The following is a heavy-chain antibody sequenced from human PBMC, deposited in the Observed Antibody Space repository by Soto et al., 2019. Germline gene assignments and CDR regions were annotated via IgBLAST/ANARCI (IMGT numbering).Heavy chain of an antibody. J-gene: IGHJ6*02. CDR1: GGTFGIYA. V-gene: IGHV1-69*01. D-gene: IGHD2-2*02. Sequence: QVQLVQSGAAVSKPGSSVKVSCKASGGTFGIYAIGWVRQAPGQGLEWMGGIIPAFGTTKNAQKFQDRVDMTADESTNTVYMERRGLRFDDTDVYYCARFPRQMLYGPTRNGMDVWGQGTTLIVSS. CDR3: ARFPRQMLYGPTRNGMDV. CDR2: IIPAFGTT.